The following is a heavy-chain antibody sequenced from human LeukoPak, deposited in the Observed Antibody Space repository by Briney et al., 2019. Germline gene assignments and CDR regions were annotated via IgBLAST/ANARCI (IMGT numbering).Heavy chain of an antibody. CDR1: GGSISSGDYY. Sequence: SETLSLTCTVSGGSISSGDYYWSWIRQPPGKGLEWIGYIYYSGSTYYNPSLKGRVTISVDTSKNQFSLKLSSVTAADTAVYYCARGLAVQRWLHLLPPYWYFDLWGRGTLVTVSS. CDR2: IYYSGST. J-gene: IGHJ2*01. CDR3: ARGLAVQRWLHLLPPYWYFDL. V-gene: IGHV4-30-4*01. D-gene: IGHD5-24*01.